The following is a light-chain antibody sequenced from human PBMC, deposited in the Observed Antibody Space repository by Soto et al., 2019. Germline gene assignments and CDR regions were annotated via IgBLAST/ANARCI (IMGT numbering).Light chain of an antibody. V-gene: IGKV3-20*01. CDR1: QSVSSSY. Sequence: EIVLTQSPGTLSLSPGERATLSCRASQSVSSSYLAWYQQKPGQAPRLLIYGVSNRATGIPDRFSGSGSGKDFSLTIRRLQPDDFAVYICQQYVSTPPTFGQGTKLEIK. CDR3: QQYVSTPPT. CDR2: GVS. J-gene: IGKJ2*01.